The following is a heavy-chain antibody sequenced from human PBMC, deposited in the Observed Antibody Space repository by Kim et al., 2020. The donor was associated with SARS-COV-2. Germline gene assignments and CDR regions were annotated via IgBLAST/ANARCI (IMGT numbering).Heavy chain of an antibody. Sequence: GGSLRLSCAASGFTFSDYYMSWIRQAPGKGLEWVSYISSSSSYTNYADSVKGRFTISRDNAKNSLYLQMNSLRAEDTAVYYCARDPYYYYDSSGSSNWFDPWGQGTLVTVSS. V-gene: IGHV3-11*06. D-gene: IGHD3-22*01. CDR2: ISSSSSYT. CDR1: GFTFSDYY. J-gene: IGHJ5*02. CDR3: ARDPYYYYDSSGSSNWFDP.